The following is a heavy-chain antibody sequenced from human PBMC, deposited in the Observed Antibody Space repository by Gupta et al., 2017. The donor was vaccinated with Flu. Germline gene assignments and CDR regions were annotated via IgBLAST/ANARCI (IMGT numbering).Heavy chain of an antibody. CDR3: AHRESKYDDFWSGYFFDY. CDR2: IYWNDDK. V-gene: IGHV2-5*01. J-gene: IGHJ4*02. D-gene: IGHD3-3*01. CDR1: GFSLSTSGVG. Sequence: QITLKESGPTLVKPTQTLTLTCTFSGFSLSTSGVGVGWIRQPPGKALEWLALIYWNDDKRYSPSRKSRLTITKDTSKNQVVLTMTNMDHVDTATYYCAHRESKYDDFWSGYFFDYWGQGTLVPVSS.